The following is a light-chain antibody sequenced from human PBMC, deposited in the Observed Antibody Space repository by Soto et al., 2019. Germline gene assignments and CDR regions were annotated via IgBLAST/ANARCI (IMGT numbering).Light chain of an antibody. V-gene: IGLV2-8*01. CDR3: SSYAGNKVV. CDR2: EVS. CDR1: SSDVGGYNY. Sequence: QSALTQPPSASGSPGQSVTISCTGTSSDVGGYNYVSWYQQHPGKAPKLMIYEVSKRPSGVPARFSGSKSGNTASLTVSGLQAEDEADYYCSSYAGNKVVFRRGTKLTVL. J-gene: IGLJ3*02.